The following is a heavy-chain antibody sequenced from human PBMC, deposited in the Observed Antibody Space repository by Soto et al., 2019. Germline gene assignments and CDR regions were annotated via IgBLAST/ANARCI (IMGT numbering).Heavy chain of an antibody. Sequence: GGSLRLSCAASGFTVSSNYMSWVRQAPGKGLEWVSVIYSGGSTYYADSVKGRFTISRDNSKNTLYLQMNSLRAEDTAVYYCARDAMVRGVHNAFDIWGQGTMVTVSS. D-gene: IGHD3-10*01. J-gene: IGHJ3*02. CDR2: IYSGGST. V-gene: IGHV3-53*01. CDR3: ARDAMVRGVHNAFDI. CDR1: GFTVSSNY.